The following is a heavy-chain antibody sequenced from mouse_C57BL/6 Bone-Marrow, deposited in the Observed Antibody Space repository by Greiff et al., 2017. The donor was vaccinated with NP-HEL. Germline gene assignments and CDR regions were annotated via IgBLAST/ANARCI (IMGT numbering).Heavy chain of an antibody. CDR1: GFTFSDFY. D-gene: IGHD2-4*01. J-gene: IGHJ1*03. Sequence: EVMLVESGGGLVQSGRSLRLSCATSGFTFSDFYMAWVRQAPGKGLEWIAASRNKANDYTTEYSASVKGRFIVSRDTSQSILYLQMNALRAEDTAIYYCARDAGDYYWYFDVWGTGTTVTVSS. CDR2: SRNKANDYTT. V-gene: IGHV7-1*01. CDR3: ARDAGDYYWYFDV.